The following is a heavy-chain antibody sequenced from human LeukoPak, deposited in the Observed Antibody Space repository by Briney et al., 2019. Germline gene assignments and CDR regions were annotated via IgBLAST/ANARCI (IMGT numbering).Heavy chain of an antibody. Sequence: GGFLILFSVATGLTSSSYGTIWLRPTPRQGLESVLYIRGSGSTIYNADSVKGRFTISRDKAKNTLYLQMNSLRAEDTAVYYCAREARSGWYDPFDYWGQGTQVTVSS. CDR3: AREARSGWYDPFDY. J-gene: IGHJ4*02. D-gene: IGHD6-19*01. V-gene: IGHV3-48*01. CDR2: IRGSGSTI. CDR1: GLTSSSYG.